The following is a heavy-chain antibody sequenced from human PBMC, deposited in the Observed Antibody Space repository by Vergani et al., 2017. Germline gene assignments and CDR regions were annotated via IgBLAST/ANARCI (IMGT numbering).Heavy chain of an antibody. V-gene: IGHV4-59*01. Sequence: QVQLQESGPGVVKPSETLSLTCSVSDGSISDYYWSWIRQSPGKGLEWIGYIYYVGCTEYNPSLKSRVSISIDTSKSQVSLRLKSVTAADTALYYCARDRGRGRMSWYFDVWGRGTLVTVSS. D-gene: IGHD3-16*01. CDR3: ARDRGRGRMSWYFDV. CDR1: DGSISDYY. J-gene: IGHJ2*01. CDR2: IYYVGCT.